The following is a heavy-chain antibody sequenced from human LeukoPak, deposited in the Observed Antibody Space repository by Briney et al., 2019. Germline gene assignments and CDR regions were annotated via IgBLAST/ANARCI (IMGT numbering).Heavy chain of an antibody. CDR1: GFTFSDYW. J-gene: IGHJ4*02. D-gene: IGHD6-6*01. Sequence: RPGGSLRLSCTASGFTFSDYWTTWVRQAPGKGPEWVANIKQDGSQRYYVDSVRGRFTISRDNAKNSLFLQMNGLRAEDTAVYYCARRGGSSSRRSPIDYWGQGTLVTVSS. CDR3: ARRGGSSSRRSPIDY. CDR2: IKQDGSQR. V-gene: IGHV3-7*01.